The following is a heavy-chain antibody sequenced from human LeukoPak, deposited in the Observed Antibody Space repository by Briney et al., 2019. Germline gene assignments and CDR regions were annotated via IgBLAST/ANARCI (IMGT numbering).Heavy chain of an antibody. V-gene: IGHV4-4*07. Sequence: PSETLSLTCTVSGGSISSYYWSWIRQPAGKGLEWIGRIYTSGSTNYNPSLKSRVTMSVDTSKNQFSLKLSSVTAADTAVYYCARTRREWGWLQLHYFDYWGQGTLVTVSS. CDR2: IYTSGST. CDR1: GGSISSYY. J-gene: IGHJ4*02. D-gene: IGHD5-24*01. CDR3: ARTRREWGWLQLHYFDY.